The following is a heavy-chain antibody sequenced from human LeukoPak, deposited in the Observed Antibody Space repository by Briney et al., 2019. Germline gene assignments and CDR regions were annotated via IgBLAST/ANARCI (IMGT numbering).Heavy chain of an antibody. Sequence: GGSLRLSCAASGFTFSSYWMHWVRQAPGKGQVWVSRINSDGSSTSYADSVKGRFTISRDNAKNTLYLQMNSLRAEDTAVYYCARINEYSSSWYFPYYYYYMDVWGKGTTVTVSS. J-gene: IGHJ6*03. D-gene: IGHD6-13*01. V-gene: IGHV3-74*01. CDR3: ARINEYSSSWYFPYYYYYMDV. CDR1: GFTFSSYW. CDR2: INSDGSST.